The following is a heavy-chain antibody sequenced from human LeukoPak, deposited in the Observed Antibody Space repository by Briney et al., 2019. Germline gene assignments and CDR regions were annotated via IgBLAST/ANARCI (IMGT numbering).Heavy chain of an antibody. CDR2: ISSSGSTI. Sequence: GGSLRLSCAASGFTFSSYEMNWVRQAPGKGLEWVSYISSSGSTIYYADSVKGRFTISRDNAKNSLYLQMNSLRAEDTAVYYCARVVKGIAAAGTRRLDYWGQGTLVTVSS. D-gene: IGHD6-13*01. J-gene: IGHJ4*02. CDR3: ARVVKGIAAAGTRRLDY. V-gene: IGHV3-48*03. CDR1: GFTFSSYE.